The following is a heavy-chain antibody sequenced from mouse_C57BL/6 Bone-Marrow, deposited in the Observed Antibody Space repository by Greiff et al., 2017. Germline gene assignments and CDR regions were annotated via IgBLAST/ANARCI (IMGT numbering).Heavy chain of an antibody. V-gene: IGHV1-55*01. D-gene: IGHD1-1*01. CDR3: AKSSLDYYGSTYAMDY. Sequence: QVQLQQPGPGLVKPGVSVKMSCKASGSPFTSYGITWVKQRPGQGLEWIGDIYPGGGSTNYNEKFKSKATLTVETSSSTAYMQLSSLTSEDSAVYYCAKSSLDYYGSTYAMDYWGQGTSVTVSS. J-gene: IGHJ4*01. CDR2: IYPGGGST. CDR1: GSPFTSYG.